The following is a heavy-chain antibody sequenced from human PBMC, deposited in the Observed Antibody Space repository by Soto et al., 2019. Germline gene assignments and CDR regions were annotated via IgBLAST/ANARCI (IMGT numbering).Heavy chain of an antibody. CDR3: ARGGNSGYD. CDR1: GGSISNNY. Sequence: SETLSLTCTVSGGSISNNYWRWIRQPPGKGLEWIGFIYYSGSTTYSPSLKSRVTILVDTSKNQLSLKLSSVTAADTAVYYCARGGNSGYDWGQGTLVTVSS. CDR2: IYYSGST. D-gene: IGHD5-12*01. J-gene: IGHJ4*02. V-gene: IGHV4-59*01.